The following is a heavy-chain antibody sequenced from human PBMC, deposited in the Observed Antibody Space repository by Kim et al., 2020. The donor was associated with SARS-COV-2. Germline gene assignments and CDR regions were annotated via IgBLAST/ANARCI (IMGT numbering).Heavy chain of an antibody. CDR2: VYYSGTT. D-gene: IGHD3-10*01. J-gene: IGHJ4*02. CDR3: ARSPRSLAFGG. Sequence: SETLSLTCTVSGGSISGSNYYWGWIRQPPGKGLEWIGSVYYSGTTYYNPSLKSQVTISVDTSKNQFSLKMNSVTAADTAVYYCARSPRSLAFGGWGQGTLVTVSS. V-gene: IGHV4-39*01. CDR1: GGSISGSNYY.